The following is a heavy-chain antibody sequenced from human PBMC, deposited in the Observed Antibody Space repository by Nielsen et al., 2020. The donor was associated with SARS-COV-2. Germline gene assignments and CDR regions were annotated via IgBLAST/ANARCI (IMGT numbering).Heavy chain of an antibody. Sequence: ASVKVSCKASGYTFSSYGIIWVRQAPGQGLEWMGWINAGNGNTRYSQKFQGRVTITRDTSASTAYMELSSLRSEDTAVYYCARHLRGYIDYWGQGTLVTVSS. V-gene: IGHV1-3*01. CDR3: ARHLRGYIDY. CDR1: GYTFSSYG. J-gene: IGHJ4*02. CDR2: INAGNGNT.